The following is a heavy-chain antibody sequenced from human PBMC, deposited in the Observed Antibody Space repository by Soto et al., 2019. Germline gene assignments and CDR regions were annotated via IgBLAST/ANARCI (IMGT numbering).Heavy chain of an antibody. Sequence: GGSLRLSCAASGFTFSSYGMHWVRQAPGKGLEWVAVIWYDGSNKYYADSVKGRFTISRDNSKNTLYLQMNSLRAEDTAVYYCARRAYYGSGSYYKRGSGYYGMDVWGQGTTVTVSS. V-gene: IGHV3-33*01. J-gene: IGHJ6*02. D-gene: IGHD3-10*01. CDR2: IWYDGSNK. CDR1: GFTFSSYG. CDR3: ARRAYYGSGSYYKRGSGYYGMDV.